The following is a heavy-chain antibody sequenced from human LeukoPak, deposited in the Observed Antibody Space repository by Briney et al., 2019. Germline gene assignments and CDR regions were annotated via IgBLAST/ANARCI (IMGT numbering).Heavy chain of an antibody. Sequence: SETLSLTCTVSGGSISSSNYFWDWIRQPPGKGLEWIGGLYYSGSTYYNPSLKSRVTISVDPSKNQFSLKLSSVTAADTAVYYCARGQGWFRAYFDYWGQGTLVTVSS. J-gene: IGHJ4*02. CDR1: GGSISSSNYF. V-gene: IGHV4-39*01. D-gene: IGHD6-19*01. CDR3: ARGQGWFRAYFDY. CDR2: LYYSGST.